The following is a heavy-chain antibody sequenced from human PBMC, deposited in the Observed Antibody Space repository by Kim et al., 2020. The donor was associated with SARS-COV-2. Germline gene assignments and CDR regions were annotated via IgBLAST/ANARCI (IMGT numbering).Heavy chain of an antibody. V-gene: IGHV3-53*01. D-gene: IGHD3-10*01. CDR3: ACHPSGSSIEY. Sequence: GGSLRLSCAVSGFTVSLNSMNWVRQAPGKGLEWVSVIHGGGSTYYADSVKGRFTISRDTSKNTVHLQMRSLRVDDTAVYFCACHPSGSSIEYWGQGTLVTVSS. CDR1: GFTVSLNS. CDR2: IHGGGST. J-gene: IGHJ4*02.